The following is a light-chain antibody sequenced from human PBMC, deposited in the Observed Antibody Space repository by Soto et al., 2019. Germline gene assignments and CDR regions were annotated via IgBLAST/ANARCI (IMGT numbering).Light chain of an antibody. CDR3: QHYVNWPLT. Sequence: ESVMTQSPATRSVSPGEGATLSCRASQGIGDTLAWYQQKPGQTPRLLIYDTSIRATGVPARFSGSRSGAEFTLTISSLQSEDFAVYYCQHYVNWPLTFGGGTKVDIK. CDR1: QGIGDT. CDR2: DTS. V-gene: IGKV3-15*01. J-gene: IGKJ4*01.